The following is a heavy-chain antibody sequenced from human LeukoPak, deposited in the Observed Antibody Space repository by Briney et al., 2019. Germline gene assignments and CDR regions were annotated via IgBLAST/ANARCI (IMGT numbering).Heavy chain of an antibody. J-gene: IGHJ4*02. D-gene: IGHD3-22*01. Sequence: PGRSLRLSCAASGFTFDDYAMHWVRQAPGKGLEWVSGISWNSGSIGYADSVKGRFTISRDNAKNSLYLQMNSLRAEDTALYYCAKDILQYYYDSSGSYDYWGQGTLVTVSS. V-gene: IGHV3-9*01. CDR3: AKDILQYYYDSSGSYDY. CDR1: GFTFDDYA. CDR2: ISWNSGSI.